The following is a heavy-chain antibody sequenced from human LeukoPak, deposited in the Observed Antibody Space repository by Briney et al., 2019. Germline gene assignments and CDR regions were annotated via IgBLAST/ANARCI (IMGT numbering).Heavy chain of an antibody. CDR3: AKCRDGYNPDY. D-gene: IGHD5-24*01. Sequence: GGSLRLSCAASGFTFSSYAMSWVRQAPGEGLEWVSGISGSGSSTNYAASAKGRFTISRDNSKNTLYLQMNSLRAEDTAVYYCAKCRDGYNPDYWGQGTLVTVSS. V-gene: IGHV3-23*01. CDR1: GFTFSSYA. J-gene: IGHJ4*02. CDR2: ISGSGSST.